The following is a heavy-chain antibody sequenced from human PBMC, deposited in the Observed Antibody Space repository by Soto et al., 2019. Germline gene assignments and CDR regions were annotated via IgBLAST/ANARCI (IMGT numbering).Heavy chain of an antibody. D-gene: IGHD3-3*01. J-gene: IGHJ3*02. Sequence: SETLSLTCTVSGGSISSYYWSWIRQPPGKGLEWIGYIYYSGSTNYNPSLKSRVTISVDTSKNQFSLKLSSVTAADTAVYYCATESDKYYDFWSGSVRAFDIWGQGTMVTVSS. CDR2: IYYSGST. CDR1: GGSISSYY. CDR3: ATESDKYYDFWSGSVRAFDI. V-gene: IGHV4-59*12.